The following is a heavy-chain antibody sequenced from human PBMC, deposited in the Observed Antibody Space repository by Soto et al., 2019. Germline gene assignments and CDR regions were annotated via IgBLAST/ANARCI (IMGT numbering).Heavy chain of an antibody. CDR2: IYYSGTT. V-gene: IGHV4-31*03. Sequence: SETLSLTCTVSSGSISSGGYYWSWVRQFPGKGLEWIGYIYYSGTTHYNPSLKSRISMSIDTSKNQFSLRLNSVTAADTAVYYCARDVTTKDFFDYWGQGSPVTVSS. CDR3: ARDVTTKDFFDY. D-gene: IGHD1-1*01. J-gene: IGHJ4*02. CDR1: SGSISSGGYY.